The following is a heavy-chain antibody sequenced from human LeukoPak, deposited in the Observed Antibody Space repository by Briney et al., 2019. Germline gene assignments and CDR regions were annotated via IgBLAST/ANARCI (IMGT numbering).Heavy chain of an antibody. CDR2: ISGSGGST. CDR3: AKTNGTEHYYYYYGMDV. V-gene: IGHV3-23*01. CDR1: GFTFSSYA. J-gene: IGHJ6*02. Sequence: GGSLRLSCAASGFTFSSYAMSWVRQAPGKGLEWVSAISGSGGSTCYADSVKGRFTISRDNSKNTLYLQMNSLRAEDTAVYYCAKTNGTEHYYYYYGMDVWGQGTTVTVSS. D-gene: IGHD1-26*01.